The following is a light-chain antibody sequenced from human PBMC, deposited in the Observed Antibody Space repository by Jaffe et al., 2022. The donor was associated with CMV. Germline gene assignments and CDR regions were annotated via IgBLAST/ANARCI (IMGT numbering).Light chain of an antibody. J-gene: IGLJ3*02. Sequence: QSALTQPASVSGSPGQSITISCTGTSSDVGGYKYVSWYQQHPGKVPTLMIYDVNDRPSGVSDRFSGSRVGNTASLTISGLQAEDEADYFCSSYTSADTWVFGGGTKVTVL. V-gene: IGLV2-14*03. CDR3: SSYTSADTWV. CDR1: SSDVGGYKY. CDR2: DVN.